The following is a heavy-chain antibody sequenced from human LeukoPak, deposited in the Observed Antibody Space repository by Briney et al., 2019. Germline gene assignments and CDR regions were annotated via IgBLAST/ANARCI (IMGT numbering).Heavy chain of an antibody. CDR2: IRSKTYGGTT. D-gene: IGHD3-16*02. CDR1: GFSFGYYA. J-gene: IGHJ4*02. CDR3: TRYYDYVWGSYRYIDY. Sequence: SLRLSCTASGFSFGYYAMSWVRQAPGQGLEWVGFIRSKTYGGTTEYAASVKGRFTISRDDSESIAHLQMNSLKTEDTAVYYCTRYYDYVWGSYRYIDYWGQGTLVTVSS. V-gene: IGHV3-49*04.